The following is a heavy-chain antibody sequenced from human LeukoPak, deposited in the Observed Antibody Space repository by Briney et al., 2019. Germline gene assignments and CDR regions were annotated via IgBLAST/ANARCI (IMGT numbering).Heavy chain of an antibody. Sequence: GGSLRLSCAASGFTFSDYYVSWIRQAPGKGLEWVSYISSSGSTIYYADSVKGRFTISRDNAKNSLYLQMNSLSAEDTAVYYCAREPPYYYDSSGSLDYWGQGTLVTVSS. CDR1: GFTFSDYY. CDR3: AREPPYYYDSSGSLDY. CDR2: ISSSGSTI. V-gene: IGHV3-11*01. D-gene: IGHD3-22*01. J-gene: IGHJ4*02.